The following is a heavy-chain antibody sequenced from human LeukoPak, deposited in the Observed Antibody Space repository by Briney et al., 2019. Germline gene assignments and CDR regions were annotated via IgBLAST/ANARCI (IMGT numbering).Heavy chain of an antibody. CDR2: IYYSGST. J-gene: IGHJ5*02. D-gene: IGHD6-13*01. CDR1: GGSISSSSYY. CDR3: ARVRIAAAEYWFDP. Sequence: PSETLSLTCTVSGGSISSSSYYWGWIRQPPGKGLEWIGSIYYSGSTYYNPSLKSRVTISVDTSKNQFSLKLSSVTAADTAVYYCARVRIAAAEYWFDPRGQGTLVTVSS. V-gene: IGHV4-39*07.